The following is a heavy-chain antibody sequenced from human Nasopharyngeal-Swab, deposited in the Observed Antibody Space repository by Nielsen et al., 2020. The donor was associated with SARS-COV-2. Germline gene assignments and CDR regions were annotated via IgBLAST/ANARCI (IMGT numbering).Heavy chain of an antibody. CDR3: ARGRSSGWYESPDY. CDR1: GGSISSAGYY. J-gene: IGHJ4*02. Sequence: SETLSLTCTVSGGSISSAGYYWSWIRQHPGKGLVWIGHLYNSGSTYYNPSLKNLFTISADTSKNQVSLKLISVTAADTAVYYCARGRSSGWYESPDYWGQGTLVTVSS. CDR2: LYNSGST. V-gene: IGHV4-31*01. D-gene: IGHD6-19*01.